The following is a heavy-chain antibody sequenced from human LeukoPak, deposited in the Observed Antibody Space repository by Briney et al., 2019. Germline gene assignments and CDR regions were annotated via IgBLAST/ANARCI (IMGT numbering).Heavy chain of an antibody. V-gene: IGHV4-31*02. J-gene: IGHJ5*02. CDR2: IYYSGST. Sequence: GYYWSWXRQHPGKGLEWIGYIYYSGSTYYNPSLKSRVTISVDTSKNQFSLKLSSVTAADTAVYYCARGIVVVPAAENWFDPWGQGTLVTVSS. D-gene: IGHD2-2*01. CDR3: ARGIVVVPAAENWFDP. CDR1: GYY.